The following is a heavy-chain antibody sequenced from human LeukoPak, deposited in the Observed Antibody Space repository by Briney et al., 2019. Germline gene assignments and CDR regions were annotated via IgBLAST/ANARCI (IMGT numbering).Heavy chain of an antibody. J-gene: IGHJ4*02. V-gene: IGHV3-53*01. Sequence: PGGSLRLSCAASGFTVSSNYMSWVRQAPGKGLEWVSVIYSGGSTFYADSVKGRFSISRDNPKNTLYLQMNSLRAEDTAVYYCARVGHIAAAGTYDYWGREPWSPSPQ. CDR2: IYSGGST. CDR1: GFTVSSNY. CDR3: ARVGHIAAAGTYDY. D-gene: IGHD6-13*01.